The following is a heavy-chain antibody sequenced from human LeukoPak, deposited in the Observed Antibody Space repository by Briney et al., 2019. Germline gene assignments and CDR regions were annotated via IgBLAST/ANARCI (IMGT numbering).Heavy chain of an antibody. CDR2: ISGSGGST. Sequence: GGSLRLSCAASGISFSNYSMNWVRQAPGKGLEWVSAISGSGGSTYYADSVKGRFTISRDNSKNTLYLQMNSLRAEDTAVYYCAKVGEIIVVVPAALDYWGQGTLVTVSS. CDR3: AKVGEIIVVVPAALDY. J-gene: IGHJ4*02. V-gene: IGHV3-23*01. CDR1: GISFSNYS. D-gene: IGHD2-2*01.